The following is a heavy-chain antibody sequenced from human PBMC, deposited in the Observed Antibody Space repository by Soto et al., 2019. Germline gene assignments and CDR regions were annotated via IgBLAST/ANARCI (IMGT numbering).Heavy chain of an antibody. D-gene: IGHD3-10*01. CDR3: ARDLGELYTI. CDR2: ISSSSSYI. CDR1: GFTFSSST. V-gene: IGHV3-21*01. J-gene: IGHJ4*02. Sequence: EVQLVESGGGLVKPGGSLRLSCAGSGFTFSSSTMTWVRQAPGKGLEWVSSISSSSSYIYQPDSLKGRFTISRDNAKKSVFLEMSSLRAEDTAVYYCARDLGELYTIWGQGILVSVSS.